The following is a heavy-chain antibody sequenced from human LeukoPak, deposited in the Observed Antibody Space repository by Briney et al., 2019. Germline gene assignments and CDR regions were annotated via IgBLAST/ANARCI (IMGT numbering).Heavy chain of an antibody. Sequence: GGSLRLSCVASGFTFTDHPMNWVRQAPGKGLEWISYIGGDGIAFYADSVKGRFTASKDDARKSMYLQMNSLRVEDTAVYYCARDPHYYDSSGYHAFDIWGQGTMVTVSS. CDR1: GFTFTDHP. CDR2: IGGDGIA. D-gene: IGHD3-22*01. V-gene: IGHV3-69-1*01. CDR3: ARDPHYYDSSGYHAFDI. J-gene: IGHJ3*02.